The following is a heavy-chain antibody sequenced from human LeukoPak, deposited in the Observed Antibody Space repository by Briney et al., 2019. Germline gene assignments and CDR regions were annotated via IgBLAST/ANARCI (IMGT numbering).Heavy chain of an antibody. D-gene: IGHD6-19*01. CDR1: VFTFSSYA. J-gene: IGHJ5*02. CDR3: ARDPSYSSGWYSVIGKNWFDP. Sequence: GRSLRLSCAASVFTFSSYAMYWVRQAPGKGLEWVAVISYDGSNKYYADSVKGRFTISRDNSKNTLYLQMNSLRAEDTAVYYCARDPSYSSGWYSVIGKNWFDPWGQGTLVTVSS. V-gene: IGHV3-30*04. CDR2: ISYDGSNK.